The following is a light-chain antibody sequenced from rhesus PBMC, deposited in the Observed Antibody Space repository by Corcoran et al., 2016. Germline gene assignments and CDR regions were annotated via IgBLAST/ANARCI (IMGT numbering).Light chain of an antibody. CDR3: QKYSSSPFT. CDR2: GAS. Sequence: QVILTQSPATLSLSPGERATLSCRASQSVSSYLAWYQQKPGQAPRLLISGASSMATGIPDRFSGRGYGTEFTLTIRSLEPEDFAVYYCQKYSSSPFTFGPGTKLDIK. J-gene: IGKJ3*01. V-gene: IGKV3-53*01. CDR1: QSVSSY.